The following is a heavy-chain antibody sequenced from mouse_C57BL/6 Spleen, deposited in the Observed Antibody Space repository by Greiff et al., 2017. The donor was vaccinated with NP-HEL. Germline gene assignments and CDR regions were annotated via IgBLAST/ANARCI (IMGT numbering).Heavy chain of an antibody. D-gene: IGHD1-1*01. V-gene: IGHV1-15*01. Sequence: VQLVESGAELVRPGASVTLSCKASGYTFTDYEMHWVKQTPVHGLEWIGAIDPETGGTAYNQKFKGKAILTADKSSSTAYMELRSLTSEDSAVYYCTREYYYGSGGYFDVWGTGTTVTVSS. CDR1: GYTFTDYE. CDR2: IDPETGGT. CDR3: TREYYYGSGGYFDV. J-gene: IGHJ1*03.